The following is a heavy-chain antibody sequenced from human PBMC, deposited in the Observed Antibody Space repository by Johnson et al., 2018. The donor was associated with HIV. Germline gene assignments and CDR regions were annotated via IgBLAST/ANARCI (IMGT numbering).Heavy chain of an antibody. CDR2: ISYDGSNK. CDR1: GFTFSSYA. Sequence: QEQLVESGGGVVQPGRSLRLSCAASGFTFSSYAMHWVRQAPGKGLEWVAVISYDGSNKYYADSVKGRFTISRDNSKNTLYLQMISLRAEDTAVYYCAKDRWYDSSGKSANLADDAFDIWGQGTMVSVSS. CDR3: AKDRWYDSSGKSANLADDAFDI. D-gene: IGHD3-22*01. V-gene: IGHV3-30*04. J-gene: IGHJ3*02.